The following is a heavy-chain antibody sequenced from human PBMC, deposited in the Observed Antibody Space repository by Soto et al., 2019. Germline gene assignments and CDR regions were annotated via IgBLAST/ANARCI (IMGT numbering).Heavy chain of an antibody. V-gene: IGHV3-48*02. CDR1: GFTFSNYA. D-gene: IGHD2-15*01. J-gene: IGHJ6*02. CDR3: ARLRYYGMDV. Sequence: TGGSLRLSCAASGFTFSNYAMNWVRQAPGKGLEWISYISSGRRTISYADSVKGRFTISGDNAKNSLYLQTNSLRDEDTAVYYCARLRYYGMDVWGQGTTVTVSS. CDR2: ISSGRRTI.